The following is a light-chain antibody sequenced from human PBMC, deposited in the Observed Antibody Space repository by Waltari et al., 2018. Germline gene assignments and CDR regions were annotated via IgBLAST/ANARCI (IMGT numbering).Light chain of an antibody. V-gene: IGLV1-40*01. CDR2: GNG. J-gene: IGLJ3*02. CDR1: SSNIGAGYD. CDR3: QSYDSSLSGSV. Sequence: QSVLTQPPSVSGAPGQRVTISCTGSSSNIGAGYDVHWYQQLPGTAPKRLIHGNGNRPSGLPDRFSGSKSGTSASLAITGLQAEDEADYYCQSYDSSLSGSVFGGGTKLTVL.